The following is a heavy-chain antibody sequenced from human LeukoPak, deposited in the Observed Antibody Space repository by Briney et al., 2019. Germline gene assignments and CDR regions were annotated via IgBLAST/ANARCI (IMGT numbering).Heavy chain of an antibody. CDR3: ARERGVGAVDY. D-gene: IGHD1-26*01. J-gene: IGHJ4*02. CDR2: IYYCGST. Sequence: SDPLSLLCTVSGGPISSYYWSWIRQPPGKGLEWIGYIYYCGSTNYNPSLKSRVTISVDTSKNQFSLKLSSVTGADTAVYYCARERGVGAVDYWGQGTLVTVSS. V-gene: IGHV4-59*13. CDR1: GGPISSYY.